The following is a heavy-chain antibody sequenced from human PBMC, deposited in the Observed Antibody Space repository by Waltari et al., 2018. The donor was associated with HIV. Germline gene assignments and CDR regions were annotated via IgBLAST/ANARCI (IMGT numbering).Heavy chain of an antibody. D-gene: IGHD4-17*01. CDR2: IYTSGST. Sequence: QVQLQESGPGLVKPAQTLSLTCTVPGGSISSGSSYWDWIRQPAGKGLEWIGRIYTSGSTNYNPSLKSRVTISVDTSKNQFSLKLSSVTAADTAVYYCARGGSYGGYYFDYWGQGTLVTVSS. V-gene: IGHV4-61*02. CDR3: ARGGSYGGYYFDY. CDR1: GGSISSGSSY. J-gene: IGHJ4*02.